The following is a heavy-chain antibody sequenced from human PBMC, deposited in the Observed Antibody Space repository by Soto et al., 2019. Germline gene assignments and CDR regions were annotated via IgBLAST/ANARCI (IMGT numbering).Heavy chain of an antibody. Sequence: ESGGGLIQPGGSLTLSCVVSGFSVSGNYMNWVRQAPGKGLEWVSVTYIGGATYYTDSVKGRFNISRDAAQNTVYLHMTSLRVEDTAMYFCAASVVPAALGYYGMDFWGQGTTVTVSS. V-gene: IGHV3-53*01. CDR3: AASVVPAALGYYGMDF. J-gene: IGHJ6*02. D-gene: IGHD2-15*01. CDR2: TYIGGAT. CDR1: GFSVSGNY.